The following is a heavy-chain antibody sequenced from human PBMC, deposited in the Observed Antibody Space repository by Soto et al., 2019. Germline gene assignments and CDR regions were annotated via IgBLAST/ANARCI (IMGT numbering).Heavy chain of an antibody. CDR3: ARHRTGYSSSWLDY. J-gene: IGHJ4*02. Sequence: QLQLQESGPGLLKPSETLSLSCTVSGGSISSGTYSWGWIRQPPGKGLEWIGNSYFTGNTHYNPSLNSRVTMSVDTSKSQFSLSLSSVTAADTAVYYCARHRTGYSSSWLDYWGQGTLVTVSS. D-gene: IGHD6-13*01. V-gene: IGHV4-39*01. CDR1: GGSISSGTYS. CDR2: SYFTGNT.